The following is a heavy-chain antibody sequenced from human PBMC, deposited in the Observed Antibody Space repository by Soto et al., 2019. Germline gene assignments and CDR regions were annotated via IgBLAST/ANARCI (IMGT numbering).Heavy chain of an antibody. CDR1: GYTFTNYA. J-gene: IGHJ6*02. D-gene: IGHD3-3*01. CDR3: ARSPRSGGNYYYGMDV. CDR2: INAGNGNT. Sequence: QVQLVQSGAEVKKPGASVKVFCKASGYTFTNYAIHWVRQAPGQRLEWMGWINAGNGNTIYSQKFQGRVTITRDTSANTAYMELSSLRSEDTTVYYCARSPRSGGNYYYGMDVWGQGTTVTVSS. V-gene: IGHV1-3*01.